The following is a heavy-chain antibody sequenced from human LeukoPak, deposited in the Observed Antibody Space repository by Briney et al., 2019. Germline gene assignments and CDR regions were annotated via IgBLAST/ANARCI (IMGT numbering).Heavy chain of an antibody. V-gene: IGHV3-49*03. Sequence: PGGSLRLSCTASGFTFGDYAMSWFRQAPGKGLEWVGFIRSKAYGGTTEYAASVKGRFTISRDDSKSIAYLQMNSLKTEDTAVYYCTRAPSYYDFWSGYFDYWGQGTLVTVSS. J-gene: IGHJ4*02. CDR2: IRSKAYGGTT. CDR3: TRAPSYYDFWSGYFDY. D-gene: IGHD3-3*01. CDR1: GFTFGDYA.